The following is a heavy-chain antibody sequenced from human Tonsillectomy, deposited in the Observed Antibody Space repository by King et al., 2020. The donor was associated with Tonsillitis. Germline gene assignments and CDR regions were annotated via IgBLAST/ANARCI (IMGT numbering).Heavy chain of an antibody. Sequence: QLQESGPGLVKPSETLSLTCSVSGGSISTYYWNWIRQPPGKGLEWIGYIDDSGRNNYNPSLKGRVTISLDTAKSQFSLKLTSMTAADTAVYYCARGPWFGELSLDYWGQGTLVTVAS. V-gene: IGHV4-59*08. D-gene: IGHD3-10*01. CDR2: IDDSGRN. J-gene: IGHJ4*02. CDR1: GGSISTYY. CDR3: ARGPWFGELSLDY.